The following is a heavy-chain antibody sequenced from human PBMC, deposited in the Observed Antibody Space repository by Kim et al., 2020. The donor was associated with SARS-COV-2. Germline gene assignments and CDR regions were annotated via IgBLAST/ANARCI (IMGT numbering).Heavy chain of an antibody. CDR3: VTLVGPNYYGSGTGWGGMDV. CDR2: ISSSSGYT. V-gene: IGHV3-11*03. CDR1: GFTFSDYY. Sequence: GGSLRLSCAASGFTFSDYYMSWIRQAPGKGLEWVSYISSSSGYTNYADSVKGRFTISRDNAKNSLYLQMNSLRAEDTAVYYCVTLVGPNYYGSGTGWGGMDVWGQGTTVTVSS. D-gene: IGHD3-10*01. J-gene: IGHJ6*02.